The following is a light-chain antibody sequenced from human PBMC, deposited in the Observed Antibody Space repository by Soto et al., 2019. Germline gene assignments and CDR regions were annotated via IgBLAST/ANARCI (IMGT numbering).Light chain of an antibody. CDR1: QSVSNNY. J-gene: IGKJ3*01. V-gene: IGKV3-20*01. CDR3: HQYGTSPLT. CDR2: GAS. Sequence: EIVLTQSPGTLSLSPGERATLSCRASQSVSNNYLAWYQQKPGQAPRLLIYGASSRATGIPDRFSGSGSGTYFTLTISRLDPEDFAVYYCHQYGTSPLTFGPGTKVDIK.